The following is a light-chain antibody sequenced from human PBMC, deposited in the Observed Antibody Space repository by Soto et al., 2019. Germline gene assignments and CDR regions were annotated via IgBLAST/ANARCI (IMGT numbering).Light chain of an antibody. V-gene: IGLV3-21*02. CDR2: DDR. CDR1: NIGSKR. J-gene: IGLJ2*01. CDR3: QVWDTSSEHVV. Sequence: SYELTQPPSVSVAPGQTASLTCGGDNIGSKRVHWYQQKPGQAPVLVVYDDRDRPSGIPEQFSGSKSANTATLAVSRVEAGDEADYYCQVWDTSSEHVVFGGGTKLTVL.